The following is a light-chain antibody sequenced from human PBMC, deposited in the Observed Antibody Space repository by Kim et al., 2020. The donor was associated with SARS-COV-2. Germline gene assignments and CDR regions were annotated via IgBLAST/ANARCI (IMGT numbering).Light chain of an antibody. CDR2: EVI. Sequence: GQSVTISCTRTSSDIGGYNHVSWYQQHPGKAPKLMIYEVIKWPSGVPDHFSGYRSGNTASLTVSGLQADDEANYYCSSYGGNNNWVFGGGTKLTVL. CDR3: SSYGGNNNWV. CDR1: SSDIGGYNH. V-gene: IGLV2-8*01. J-gene: IGLJ3*02.